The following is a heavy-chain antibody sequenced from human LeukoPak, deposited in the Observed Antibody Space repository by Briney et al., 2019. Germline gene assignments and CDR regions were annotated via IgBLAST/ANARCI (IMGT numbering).Heavy chain of an antibody. V-gene: IGHV3-30*02. J-gene: IGHJ3*02. D-gene: IGHD6-19*01. CDR1: GFTFSSYG. Sequence: GGSLRLSCAASGFTFSSYGMHWVRRAPGKGLEWVAFIRYDGSNKYYADSVKGRFTISRDNSKNTLYLQMNSLRAEDTAVYYCARDGSGIAVAGDAFDIWGQGTMVTVSS. CDR2: IRYDGSNK. CDR3: ARDGSGIAVAGDAFDI.